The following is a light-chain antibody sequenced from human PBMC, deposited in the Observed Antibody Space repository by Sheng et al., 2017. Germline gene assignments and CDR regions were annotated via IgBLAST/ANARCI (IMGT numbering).Light chain of an antibody. CDR2: AAS. CDR1: QSINNY. V-gene: IGKV1-39*01. Sequence: DIQMTQSPSSLSASVGETVTISCRASQSINNYLNWYQQKPGKAPQLLIFAASNLQSGVPSRFSGTGSGTDFTLTISSLQPEDFANFYCQQSYNTPRTFGQGTTVEVK. CDR3: QQSYNTPRT. J-gene: IGKJ1*01.